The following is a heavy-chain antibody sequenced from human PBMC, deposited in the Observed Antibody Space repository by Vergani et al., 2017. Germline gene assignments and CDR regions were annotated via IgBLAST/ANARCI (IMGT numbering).Heavy chain of an antibody. D-gene: IGHD2-15*01. CDR1: GGSISSGGYY. CDR3: ARVPPTKDCSGGSCYSGAFDI. CDR2: IYYSGRT. V-gene: IGHV4-31*03. J-gene: IGHJ3*02. Sequence: QVQLQESGPGLVKPSQTPSLTCTVSGGSISSGGYYLSWTRQHPGKGLEWIGYIYYSGRTYYNPFLKSRVTISVDTSKKQFSLKLSSVTAADTAVYYCARVPPTKDCSGGSCYSGAFDIWGQGTMVTVSS.